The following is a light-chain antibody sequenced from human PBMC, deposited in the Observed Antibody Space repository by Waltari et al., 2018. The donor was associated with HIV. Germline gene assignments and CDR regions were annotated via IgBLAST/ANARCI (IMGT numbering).Light chain of an antibody. CDR1: SSDVGGYNY. CDR2: EVS. V-gene: IGLV2-14*01. CDR3: SSYTSSSNVV. Sequence: QSALTQPASVSGSPGQSITISCTGTSSDVGGYNYVSWYQQHRGKAPKLMIYEVSNRPSGVSNRFSGSKSGNTASLTISGLQAEDEADYYCSSYTSSSNVVFGGGTKLTVL. J-gene: IGLJ2*01.